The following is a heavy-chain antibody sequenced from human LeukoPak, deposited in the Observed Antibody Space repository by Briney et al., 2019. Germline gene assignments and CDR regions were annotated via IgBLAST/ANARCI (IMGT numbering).Heavy chain of an antibody. CDR3: AKSLNVGGSGTYFFDY. CDR2: IRYGGTNK. J-gene: IGHJ4*02. V-gene: IGHV3-30*02. Sequence: GGSLRLSCAASGFTFSSYGMHWVRQAPGKGLEWVAYIRYGGTNKYYGDSVKGRFTISRDNSKNTLYLQMNSLRAEDTAVYYCAKSLNVGGSGTYFFDYWGQGTLVTVSS. D-gene: IGHD3-10*01. CDR1: GFTFSSYG.